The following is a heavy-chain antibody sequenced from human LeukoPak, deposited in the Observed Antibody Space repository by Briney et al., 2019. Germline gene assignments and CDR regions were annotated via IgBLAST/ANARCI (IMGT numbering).Heavy chain of an antibody. J-gene: IGHJ4*02. CDR2: IKQDGSVK. Sequence: TGGTLRLSCAASGFTFTNYWMTWVRQAPGKGLEWVANIKQDGSVKYYVDSVKGRFTISRDNATNSLYLQMNSLRAEDTAVYNCARIGYSSSSLDFWGRGTLVTVSS. V-gene: IGHV3-7*03. CDR1: GFTFTNYW. D-gene: IGHD6-6*01. CDR3: ARIGYSSSSLDF.